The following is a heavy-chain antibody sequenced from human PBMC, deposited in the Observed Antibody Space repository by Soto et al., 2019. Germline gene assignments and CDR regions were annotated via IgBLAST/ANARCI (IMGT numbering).Heavy chain of an antibody. CDR2: INHSGST. V-gene: IGHV4-34*01. D-gene: IGHD2-2*01. Sequence: SETLSLTCAVYGGSFSGYYWSWIRQPPGKGLEWIGEINHSGSTNYNPSLKSRVTISVDTSKNQFSLKLSSVTPADTAVYYCARARFCTSTSCYHYFDFWGQGTLVTVPQ. CDR1: GGSFSGYY. CDR3: ARARFCTSTSCYHYFDF. J-gene: IGHJ4*02.